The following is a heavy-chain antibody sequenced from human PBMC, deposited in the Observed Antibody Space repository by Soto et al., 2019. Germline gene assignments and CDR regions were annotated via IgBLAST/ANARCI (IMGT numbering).Heavy chain of an antibody. CDR2: ISAYNGNT. D-gene: IGHD5-12*01. V-gene: IGHV1-18*01. CDR1: GYTFTSYG. CDR3: ARLVPPLGGYEGRYNWFDP. Sequence: GASVKVSCKASGYTFTSYGISWVRQAPGQGLEWMGWISAYNGNTNYAQKLQGRVTMTTDTSTSTAYMELRSLRSDDTGVYYCARLVPPLGGYEGRYNWFDPWGQGTLVTVSS. J-gene: IGHJ5*02.